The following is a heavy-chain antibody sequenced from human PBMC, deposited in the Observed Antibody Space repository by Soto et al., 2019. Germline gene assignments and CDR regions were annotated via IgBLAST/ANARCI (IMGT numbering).Heavy chain of an antibody. CDR3: ARVTGRYYCGMDV. CDR1: GGSFSGYY. Sequence: QVQLQQWGAGLLKPSETLSLTCAVYGGSFSGYYWSWIRQPPGKGLEWIGEINHSGSTNYSPSLKSRVTISVDTSKNQFSLKLSSVTAADTAVYYCARVTGRYYCGMDVWGQGTTVTVSS. V-gene: IGHV4-34*01. J-gene: IGHJ6*02. CDR2: INHSGST.